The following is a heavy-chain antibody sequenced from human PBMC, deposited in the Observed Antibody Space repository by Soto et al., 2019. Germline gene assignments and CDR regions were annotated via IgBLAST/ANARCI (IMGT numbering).Heavy chain of an antibody. CDR1: GFTFSSYG. Sequence: PGGSLRLSCAASGFTFSSYGMHWVRQAPGKGLEWVAVIWYDGSNKYYADSVKGRFTISRDNSKSTLYLQMNSLRAEDTALYYCAKGRSYYYYYGVDVWGQGTTVTVS. V-gene: IGHV3-33*06. CDR2: IWYDGSNK. CDR3: AKGRSYYYYYGVDV. J-gene: IGHJ6*02.